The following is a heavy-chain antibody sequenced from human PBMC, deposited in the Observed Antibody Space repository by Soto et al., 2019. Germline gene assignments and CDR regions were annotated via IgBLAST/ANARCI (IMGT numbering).Heavy chain of an antibody. CDR3: ASILATVTSSFFDY. Sequence: GASVKVSCKVSGYTLTELSMHWVRQAPGKGLEWMGGFDPEDGETIYAQKFQGRVTMTEDTSTDTAYMELSSLRSEDTAVYYCASILATVTSSFFDYWGKGPLVTVAS. J-gene: IGHJ4*02. CDR1: GYTLTELS. D-gene: IGHD4-17*01. V-gene: IGHV1-24*01. CDR2: FDPEDGET.